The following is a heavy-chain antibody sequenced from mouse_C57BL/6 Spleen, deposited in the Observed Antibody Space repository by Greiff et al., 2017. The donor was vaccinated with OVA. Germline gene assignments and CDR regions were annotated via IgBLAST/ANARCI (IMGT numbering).Heavy chain of an antibody. CDR3: AREDTTVVATGYFDV. V-gene: IGHV2-9-1*01. CDR1: GFSLTSYA. Sequence: VKLMESGPGLVAPSQSLSITCTVSGFSLTSYAISWVRQPPGKGLEWLGVIWTGGGTNYNSALKSRLSISKDNSKSQVFLKMNSLQTDDTARYYCAREDTTVVATGYFDVWGTGTTVTVSS. D-gene: IGHD1-1*01. CDR2: IWTGGGT. J-gene: IGHJ1*03.